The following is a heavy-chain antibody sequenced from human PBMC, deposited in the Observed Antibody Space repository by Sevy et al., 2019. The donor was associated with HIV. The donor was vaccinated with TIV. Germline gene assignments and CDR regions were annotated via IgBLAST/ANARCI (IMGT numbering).Heavy chain of an antibody. D-gene: IGHD3-22*01. J-gene: IGHJ4*02. CDR2: ISYDGSNK. CDR1: GFTFSSYA. CDR3: ARDYDSSGYYAIDY. V-gene: IGHV3-30-3*01. Sequence: GGSLRLSCAASGFTFSSYAMHWVRQAPGKGLEWVAVISYDGSNKYYADSVKGRFTISRDNSKNTLYLQMNSLTAEDTAVYYCARDYDSSGYYAIDYWGQGTLVTVSS.